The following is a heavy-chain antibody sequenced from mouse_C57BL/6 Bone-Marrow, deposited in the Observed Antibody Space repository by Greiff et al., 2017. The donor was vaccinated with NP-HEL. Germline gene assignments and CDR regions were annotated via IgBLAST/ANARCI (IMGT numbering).Heavy chain of an antibody. J-gene: IGHJ2*01. D-gene: IGHD4-1*01. CDR3: ARGGNWDDY. CDR2: INPYNGGT. V-gene: IGHV1-19*01. CDR1: GYTFTDYY. Sequence: EVQLQQSGPVLVKPGASVKMSCKASGYTFTDYYMNWVKQSHGKSLEWIGVINPYNGGTSYNQKFKGKATLTVDKSSSTAYMELNSLTSEDSAVYYCARGGNWDDYWGQGTTLTVSS.